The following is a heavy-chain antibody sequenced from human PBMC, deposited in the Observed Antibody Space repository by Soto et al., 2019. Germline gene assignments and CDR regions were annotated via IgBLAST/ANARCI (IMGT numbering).Heavy chain of an antibody. CDR1: GYTFTSYD. CDR2: MNPNSGNT. D-gene: IGHD6-13*01. V-gene: IGHV1-8*01. CDR3: ARESSSWYWFDP. J-gene: IGHJ5*02. Sequence: ASVKVSCKASGYTFTSYDINWVRQATGQGLEWMGWMNPNSGNTGYAQKFQGRVTMTRNTSISTAYMELSSLRSEDTAVYYCARESSSWYWFDPWGQGTLVTVYS.